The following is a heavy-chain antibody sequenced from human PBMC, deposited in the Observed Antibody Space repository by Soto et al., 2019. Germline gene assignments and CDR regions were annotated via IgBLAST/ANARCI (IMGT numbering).Heavy chain of an antibody. CDR3: AREKRANGYFDY. V-gene: IGHV3-7*01. Sequence: EVQLVESGGGLVQTGESLRLSCAASGFTFSAYWMSWVRQAPGKGLEWVANIKQAGSEKYYVDSVNGRFIISRDDAKNSLFLQVNSLRVEDTAVYYCAREKRANGYFDYWGQGTLVTVSS. J-gene: IGHJ4*02. CDR2: IKQAGSEK. D-gene: IGHD6-25*01. CDR1: GFTFSAYW.